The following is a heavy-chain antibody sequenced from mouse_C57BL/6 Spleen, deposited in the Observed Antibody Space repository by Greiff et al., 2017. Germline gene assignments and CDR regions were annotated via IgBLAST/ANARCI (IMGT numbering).Heavy chain of an antibody. CDR3: TTGSNYDYAMDY. Sequence: VQLQQPGAELVRPGASVKLSCTASGFNIKDDYMHWVKQRPEQGLEWIGWIDPENGDTEYASKFQGKATITADTSSNTAYLQLSSLTSEDTAVYYCTTGSNYDYAMDYWGQGTSVTVSS. D-gene: IGHD2-5*01. V-gene: IGHV14-4*01. CDR1: GFNIKDDY. CDR2: IDPENGDT. J-gene: IGHJ4*01.